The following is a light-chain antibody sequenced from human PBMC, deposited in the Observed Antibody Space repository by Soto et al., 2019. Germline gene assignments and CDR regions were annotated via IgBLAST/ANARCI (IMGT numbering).Light chain of an antibody. CDR1: TSDVGGYNY. CDR2: DVS. V-gene: IGLV2-14*01. J-gene: IGLJ3*02. Sequence: QSVLTPPASVSGSPGQSITISCTGSTSDVGGYNYVSWYQQHPGKAPKLMIYDVSNRPSGVSNRFSGSKSGNTASLTISGLQAEDEADYYCSSYTSSSGVFGGGTKVTVL. CDR3: SSYTSSSGV.